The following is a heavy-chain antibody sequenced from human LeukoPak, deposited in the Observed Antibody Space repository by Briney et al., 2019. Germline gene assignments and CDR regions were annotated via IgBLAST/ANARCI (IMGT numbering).Heavy chain of an antibody. CDR1: GFIFSNYA. V-gene: IGHV3-30*02. D-gene: IGHD3-10*01. CDR2: IRYGGDDK. Sequence: PGGSLRLSCAASGFIFSNYAIHWVRQAPGKGLEWVAFIRYGGDDKFYADSVKGRFTISRDNSKNTLYLEMNSLRPEDTAVYYCAKDLMRDRWFGESWGQGTLVTVSS. CDR3: AKDLMRDRWFGES. J-gene: IGHJ5*02.